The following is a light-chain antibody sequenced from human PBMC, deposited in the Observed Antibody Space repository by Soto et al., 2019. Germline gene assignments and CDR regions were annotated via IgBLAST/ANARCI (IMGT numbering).Light chain of an antibody. CDR1: QSVSSSY. CDR2: GAS. J-gene: IGKJ2*01. Sequence: EIVLTQSPGTLSLSPGDRATLSCRASQSVSSSYLAWYQQKPGQAPRLLIYGASSRATGIPDRFSGSGSETDFTLTISRLEPEEFAVYYCQQYGSSPPVTFGQGTKLEIK. V-gene: IGKV3-20*01. CDR3: QQYGSSPPVT.